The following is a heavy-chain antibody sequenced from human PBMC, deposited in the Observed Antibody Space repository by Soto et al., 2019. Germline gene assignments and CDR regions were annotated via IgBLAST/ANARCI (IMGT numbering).Heavy chain of an antibody. D-gene: IGHD3-10*01. J-gene: IGHJ4*02. CDR2: IFYSGST. V-gene: IGHV4-31*03. CDR3: ATTTGSGRLDF. CDR1: GESITTGGY. Sequence: QVELQESGPGRVKPSQTLSLTCTVSGESITTGGYWSWVRLLPGKGLEWIGYIFYSGSTYYNPSPSLKGRISMSVDTSKNQFSLNLSSVTAADTAVYFCATTTGSGRLDFWGQGTLVTVSS.